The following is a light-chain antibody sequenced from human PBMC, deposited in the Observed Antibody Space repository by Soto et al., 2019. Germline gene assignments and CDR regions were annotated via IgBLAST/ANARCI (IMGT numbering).Light chain of an antibody. CDR2: EVS. Sequence: QSALTQPASVSGSPGQSITISCTGTSSDVGGYNYVSWYQQHPGKAPKLMIYEVSNRPSGVSNRFSGSKSGNTASLTISRLQAEDEADYYCSSYTSSANWVFGGGTKLTVL. J-gene: IGLJ3*02. V-gene: IGLV2-14*01. CDR3: SSYTSSANWV. CDR1: SSDVGGYNY.